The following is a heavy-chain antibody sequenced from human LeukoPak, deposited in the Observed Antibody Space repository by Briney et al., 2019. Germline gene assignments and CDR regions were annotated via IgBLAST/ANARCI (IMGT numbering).Heavy chain of an antibody. V-gene: IGHV3-23*01. Sequence: GGSLRLSCAASGFNSSRYAMSWVRQAPGKGLEWVSGISGSGHSTNYADSVKGRFTISRDNSKNTLYLQMNSLRADDTAVYYCARSLATGGDAFDIWGQGTMVTVSS. CDR1: GFNSSRYA. CDR3: ARSLATGGDAFDI. D-gene: IGHD3-16*01. CDR2: ISGSGHST. J-gene: IGHJ3*02.